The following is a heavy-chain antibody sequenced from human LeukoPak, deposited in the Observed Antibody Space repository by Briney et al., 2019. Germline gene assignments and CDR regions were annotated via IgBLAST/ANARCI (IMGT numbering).Heavy chain of an antibody. J-gene: IGHJ4*02. V-gene: IGHV3-30*18. CDR3: AKVHGSGSYPFSFFDY. CDR1: GFTFSSYG. D-gene: IGHD3-10*01. CDR2: ISYDGSNK. Sequence: GRSLRLSCAASGFTFSSYGMHWVRQAPGKGLEWVAVISYDGSNKYYADSVKGRFTISRDNSKNTLYLQMNSLRAEDTAVYYCAKVHGSGSYPFSFFDYWGQGTLVTVSS.